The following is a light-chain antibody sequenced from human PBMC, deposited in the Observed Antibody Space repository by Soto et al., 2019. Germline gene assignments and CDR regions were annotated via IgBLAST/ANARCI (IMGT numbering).Light chain of an antibody. J-gene: IGLJ2*01. CDR2: EVT. CDR1: SGDIDSYDY. CDR3: SSYSSGSTPVL. Sequence: QSALTQPASVSGSPGQSVTVSCTGTSGDIDSYDYVSWYQQHPGKAPKLLIYEVTNRPSGISYRFSGSKSDNTASLNISGLQPEDEADYYCSSYSSGSTPVLFGGGTKLTVL. V-gene: IGLV2-14*01.